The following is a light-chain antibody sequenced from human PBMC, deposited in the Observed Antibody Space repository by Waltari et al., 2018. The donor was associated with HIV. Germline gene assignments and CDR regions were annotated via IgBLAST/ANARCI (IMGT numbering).Light chain of an antibody. J-gene: IGLJ2*01. V-gene: IGLV1-44*01. CDR1: NSNIGTRP. CDR2: RSD. Sequence: QSVLTQPPSASGTPGQRVTIYCSGSNSNIGTRPVNWYQQLAGSAPKPLIYRSDLRPSGVPDRFSGSKSATSASLAISGLQSEDEATYYCASWDDSLNGVIFGGGTELTVL. CDR3: ASWDDSLNGVI.